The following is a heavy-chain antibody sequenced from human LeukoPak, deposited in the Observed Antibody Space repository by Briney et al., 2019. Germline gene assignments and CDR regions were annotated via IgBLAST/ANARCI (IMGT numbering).Heavy chain of an antibody. V-gene: IGHV1-24*01. J-gene: IGHJ4*02. Sequence: ASVKVSCKVSEHTLTQLSMHWVRQAPGKGLEWMGGFDPEDGETIYAQKFQGRVTMTEDTSTDTAYMELSSLRSEDTAVYYCATGIGLIPKLDYWGQGTLVTVSS. CDR3: ATGIGLIPKLDY. CDR2: FDPEDGET. D-gene: IGHD6-19*01. CDR1: EHTLTQLS.